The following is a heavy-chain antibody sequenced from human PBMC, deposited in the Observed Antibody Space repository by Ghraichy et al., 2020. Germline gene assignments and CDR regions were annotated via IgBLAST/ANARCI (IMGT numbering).Heavy chain of an antibody. CDR1: GFTFSSFG. V-gene: IGHV3-30*02. D-gene: IGHD7-27*01. J-gene: IGHJ4*02. CDR3: AKDSSNWGLDH. CDR2: IRYDGSSE. Sequence: GGSLRLSCAASGFTFSSFGMHWVRQAPGQGLEWVAFIRYDGSSEYYADSVKGRFTISKDSSKNTLYLQMNSLRPENTAVYHCAKDSSNWGLDHWGPGALVAVSS.